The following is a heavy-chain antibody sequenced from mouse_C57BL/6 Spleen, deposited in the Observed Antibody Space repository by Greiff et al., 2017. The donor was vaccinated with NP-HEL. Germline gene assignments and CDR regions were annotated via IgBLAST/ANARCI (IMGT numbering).Heavy chain of an antibody. CDR2: IDPSDSYT. CDR1: GYTFTSYW. CDR3: ASGEYYAMDY. Sequence: QVQLLQPGAELVRPGTSVKLSCKASGYTFTSYWMHWVKQRPGQGLEWIGVIDPSDSYTNYNQKFKGKATLTVDTSSSTAYMQLSSLTSEDSAVYYCASGEYYAMDYWGQGTSVTVSS. J-gene: IGHJ4*01. V-gene: IGHV1-59*01.